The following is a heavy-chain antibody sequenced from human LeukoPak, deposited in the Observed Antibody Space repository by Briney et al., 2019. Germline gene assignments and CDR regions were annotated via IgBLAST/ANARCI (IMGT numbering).Heavy chain of an antibody. CDR2: IYHSGST. D-gene: IGHD1-26*01. CDR1: GGSISSGGYY. CDR3: ARDTSWEPTRGLDY. V-gene: IGHV4-30-2*01. J-gene: IGHJ4*02. Sequence: SETLSLTCTVSGGSISSGGYYWSWIRQPPGKGLEWIGYIYHSGSTYYNPSLKSRVTISVDRSKNQFSLKLSSVTAADTAVYYCARDTSWEPTRGLDYRGQGTLVTVSS.